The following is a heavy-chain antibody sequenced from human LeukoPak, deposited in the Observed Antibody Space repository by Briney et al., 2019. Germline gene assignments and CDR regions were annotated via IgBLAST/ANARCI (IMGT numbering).Heavy chain of an antibody. J-gene: IGHJ4*02. CDR3: AKERSDINDYYNFDY. CDR2: ISGSGGGT. Sequence: GGSLRLSCAASGFIFSNYAMTWVRQGPGQGLEWVSGISGSGGGTNYADSVRGRSTISRDNSKNTVHLQMNSLRAEDTAAYYCAKERSDINDYYNFDYWGQGTLVTVSS. CDR1: GFIFSNYA. D-gene: IGHD3-22*01. V-gene: IGHV3-23*01.